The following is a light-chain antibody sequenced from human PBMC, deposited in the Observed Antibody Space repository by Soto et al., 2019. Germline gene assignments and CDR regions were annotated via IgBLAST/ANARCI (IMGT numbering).Light chain of an antibody. CDR1: SSNIGGTNY. J-gene: IGLJ2*01. CDR3: ASWDDRLGAVI. Sequence: QSVLTQPPSASGTPGQRVFISCSGSSSNIGGTNYAYWYQQLPGAAPKLLMHRNNLRPSGVPERISGSKSGTSASLAISGLRSEDEAVYYCASWDDRLGAVIFGGGTKVTVL. V-gene: IGLV1-47*01. CDR2: RNN.